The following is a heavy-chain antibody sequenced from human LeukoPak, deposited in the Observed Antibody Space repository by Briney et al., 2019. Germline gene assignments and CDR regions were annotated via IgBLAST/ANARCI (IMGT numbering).Heavy chain of an antibody. CDR2: ISSSSSYI. J-gene: IGHJ4*02. V-gene: IGHV3-21*01. Sequence: GSLRLSCAASGFTFSSYSMNWVRQAPGKGLEWVSSISSSSSYIYYADSVKGRFTISRDNAKNSLYLQMNSLRAEDTAVYYCARVSASNYYDSSGYYMDYWGQGTLVTVSS. D-gene: IGHD3-22*01. CDR1: GFTFSSYS. CDR3: ARVSASNYYDSSGYYMDY.